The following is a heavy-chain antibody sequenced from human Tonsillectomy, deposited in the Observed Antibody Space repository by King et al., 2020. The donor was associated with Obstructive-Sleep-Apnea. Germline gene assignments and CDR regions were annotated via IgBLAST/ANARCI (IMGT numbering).Heavy chain of an antibody. D-gene: IGHD6-6*01. V-gene: IGHV3-73*01. CDR1: GFNFSGSA. CDR3: VSITSESNNSSSVLDY. Sequence: VQLVESGGGLVQPGGSLKLSCAASGFNFSGSAMHWVRQASGKGLEWVGRIRNKANNYATAYAASVKGRFTISRDDSKNTASLQMNSLITEDTAVYYCVSITSESNNSSSVLDYWGQGTLVTVSS. J-gene: IGHJ4*02. CDR2: IRNKANNYAT.